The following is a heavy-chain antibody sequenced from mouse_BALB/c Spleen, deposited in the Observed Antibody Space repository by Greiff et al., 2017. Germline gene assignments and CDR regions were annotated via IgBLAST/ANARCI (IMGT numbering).Heavy chain of an antibody. Sequence: VQLKESGPGLVKPSQSLSLTCTVTGYSITSDYAWNWILQFPGNKLEWMGYISYSGSTSYNPSLKSRISITRDTSKNQFFLQLNSVTTEDTATYYCARSSVYYDYLFAYWGQGTLVTVSA. CDR2: ISYSGST. J-gene: IGHJ3*01. V-gene: IGHV3-2*02. D-gene: IGHD1-2*01. CDR1: GYSITSDYA. CDR3: ARSSVYYDYLFAY.